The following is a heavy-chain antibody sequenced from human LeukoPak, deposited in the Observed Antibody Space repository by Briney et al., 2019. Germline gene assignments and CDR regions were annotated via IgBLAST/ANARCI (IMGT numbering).Heavy chain of an antibody. CDR2: IFYSGKT. V-gene: IGHV4-39*02. CDR3: ARLWIVATWFDA. Sequence: SETLSLTCTVSNGSMTSDSYYWAWVRQPPGKGLEWIGTIFYSGKTYYSASLKSRVTVTLDTSKKNFSLRLSSVTAADTAVYYCARLWIVATWFDAWGQGALVTVSS. J-gene: IGHJ5*02. CDR1: NGSMTSDSYY. D-gene: IGHD2-2*03.